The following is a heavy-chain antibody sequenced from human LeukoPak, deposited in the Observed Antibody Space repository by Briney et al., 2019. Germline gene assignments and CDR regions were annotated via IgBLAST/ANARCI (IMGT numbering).Heavy chain of an antibody. CDR1: GFTFSSYA. Sequence: PGGSLRLSCAASGFTFSSYAMHWVRQAPGKGLEWVAVISYDGSNKYYADSVKGRFTISRDNSKNTLYLQMNSLRAEDTAVYYCAREEPVDGDYARGAFDIWGRGTMVTVSS. D-gene: IGHD4-17*01. CDR2: ISYDGSNK. V-gene: IGHV3-30*04. CDR3: AREEPVDGDYARGAFDI. J-gene: IGHJ3*02.